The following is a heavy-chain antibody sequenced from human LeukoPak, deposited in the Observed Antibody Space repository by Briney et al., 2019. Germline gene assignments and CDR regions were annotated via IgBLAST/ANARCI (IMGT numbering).Heavy chain of an antibody. Sequence: GALRLSCGASGFTFSSYSMNWVRQAPGKGLEWVSYISSSSSTIYYADSVKGRFTISRDNSKNTLYLQMNSLRAEDTAMYYCARDSGDGDYTPDMDVWGKGTTVTVSS. J-gene: IGHJ6*03. CDR2: ISSSSSTI. CDR3: ARDSGDGDYTPDMDV. D-gene: IGHD2-21*02. CDR1: GFTFSSYS. V-gene: IGHV3-48*01.